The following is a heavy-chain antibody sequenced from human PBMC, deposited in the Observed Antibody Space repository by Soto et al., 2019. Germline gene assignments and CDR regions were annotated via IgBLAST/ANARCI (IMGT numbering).Heavy chain of an antibody. Sequence: EVQVVESGGGLVQPGGSLTLSCEVSGFTFKTYWMSWVRQAPGKGLEWLANMNEDANTKYYVDSVKGRFTILGDSAGNSLLLKMASLRAEDTAVYFCARASGESYPGSRVFDSWGQGTRVTVSS. CDR2: MNEDANTK. CDR1: GFTFKTYW. CDR3: ARASGESYPGSRVFDS. V-gene: IGHV3-7*01. D-gene: IGHD3-10*01. J-gene: IGHJ4*02.